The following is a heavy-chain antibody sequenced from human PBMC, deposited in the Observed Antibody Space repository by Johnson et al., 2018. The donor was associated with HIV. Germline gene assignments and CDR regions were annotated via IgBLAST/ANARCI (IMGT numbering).Heavy chain of an antibody. Sequence: QVQLVESGGGVVQPGRSLRLSCAASGFTFSSYAMHWVRQAPGKGLEWVAVISFDGSNKHYGDSVKGRFTISRDNSKNTLYLQVNSLRAEDTAVYYCARGPPRIVVGMGAFDIWGQGTMVTGSS. CDR1: GFTFSSYA. V-gene: IGHV3-30-3*01. CDR2: ISFDGSNK. CDR3: ARGPPRIVVGMGAFDI. D-gene: IGHD3-22*01. J-gene: IGHJ3*02.